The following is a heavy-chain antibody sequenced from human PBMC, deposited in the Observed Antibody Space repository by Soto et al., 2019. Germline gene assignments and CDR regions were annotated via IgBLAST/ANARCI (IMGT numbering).Heavy chain of an antibody. CDR1: GFTFSDYY. D-gene: IGHD3-22*01. Sequence: GGSLRLSCAASGFTFSDYYMSWIRQAPGKGLEWVSYIGSSGSTIYYADSVKGRFTISRDNAKNSLYLQMNSLRAEDTAVYYCARDPHYYDSSGKTDYWGQGTLVTVSS. CDR2: IGSSGSTI. J-gene: IGHJ4*02. V-gene: IGHV3-11*01. CDR3: ARDPHYYDSSGKTDY.